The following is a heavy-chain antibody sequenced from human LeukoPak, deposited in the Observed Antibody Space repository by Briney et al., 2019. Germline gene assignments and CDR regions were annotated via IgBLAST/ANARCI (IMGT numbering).Heavy chain of an antibody. J-gene: IGHJ4*02. CDR3: ARDEGSGWSKASFDY. CDR2: INPSGGST. Sequence: ASVKVSCKASGYTFTNYYIHWVRQAPGHGLEWMGIINPSGGSTSYAQKFQGRVTMTRDTSTSTVYMELSSLRSEDTAVYYCARDEGSGWSKASFDYWGQGALVTVSS. CDR1: GYTFTNYY. V-gene: IGHV1-46*01. D-gene: IGHD6-19*01.